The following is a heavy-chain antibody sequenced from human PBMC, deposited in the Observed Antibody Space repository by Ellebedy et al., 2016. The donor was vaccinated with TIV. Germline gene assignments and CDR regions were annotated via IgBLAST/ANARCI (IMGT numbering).Heavy chain of an antibody. CDR2: IGVKT. Sequence: GESLKISCAASGFTFNNYAMTWVRQAPGKGLELISTIGVKTYYADSVKGRFTISRDNSRNTVYLQMNRLTAEDTAVYYCSKERATGSYSTDVCDIWGQGTMVTVSS. V-gene: IGHV3-23*01. J-gene: IGHJ3*02. D-gene: IGHD1-26*01. CDR1: GFTFNNYA. CDR3: SKERATGSYSTDVCDI.